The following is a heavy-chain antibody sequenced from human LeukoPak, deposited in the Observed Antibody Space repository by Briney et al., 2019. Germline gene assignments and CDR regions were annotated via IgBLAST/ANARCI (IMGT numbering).Heavy chain of an antibody. CDR3: ARAGNNWSFDY. CDR2: ISSSCNTI. D-gene: IGHD1-1*01. V-gene: IGHV3-48*03. J-gene: IGHJ4*02. CDR1: GFTFSSYE. Sequence: GGTLRLSCAASGFTFSSYEMNWVRQAPGKGLESVSYISSSCNTIFYADSVKGRFTISRDNAKNSLYLQMSSLRAEDTAVYYCARAGNNWSFDYWGQGTLVTVSS.